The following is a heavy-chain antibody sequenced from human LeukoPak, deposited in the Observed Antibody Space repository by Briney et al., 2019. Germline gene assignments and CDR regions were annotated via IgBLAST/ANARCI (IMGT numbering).Heavy chain of an antibody. Sequence: PGGSLRLSCTASGFTFGDYAMSWFRQAPGKGLEWVGFIRSKAYGGTTEYAASVKGRFTISRDDSKSIAYLQMNSLKTEDTAVYYCTRLAYYYGSGSYSVDYYYYMDVWGKGTTVTVSS. CDR3: TRLAYYYGSGSYSVDYYYYMDV. V-gene: IGHV3-49*03. CDR2: IRSKAYGGTT. CDR1: GFTFGDYA. D-gene: IGHD3-10*01. J-gene: IGHJ6*03.